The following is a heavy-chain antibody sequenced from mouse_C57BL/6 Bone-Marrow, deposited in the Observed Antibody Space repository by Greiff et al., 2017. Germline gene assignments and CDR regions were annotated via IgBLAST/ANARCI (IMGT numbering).Heavy chain of an antibody. V-gene: IGHV1-59*01. CDR1: GYTFTSYW. CDR3: ARWGTTGPVAY. CDR2: IDPSDSYT. J-gene: IGHJ3*01. Sequence: QVQLQQPGAELVRPGTSVKLSCKASGYTFTSYWMHWVKQRPGQGLEWIGVIDPSDSYTNYNQKFKGKATLTVDTSSSTAYMQLSSLTSEDSAVYYCARWGTTGPVAYWGQGTLVTVSA. D-gene: IGHD1-1*01.